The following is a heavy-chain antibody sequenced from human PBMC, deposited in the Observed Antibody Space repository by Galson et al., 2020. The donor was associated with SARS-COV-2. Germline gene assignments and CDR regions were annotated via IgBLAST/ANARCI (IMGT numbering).Heavy chain of an antibody. CDR2: IHGGNGNT. D-gene: IGHD4-17*01. J-gene: IGHJ6*03. V-gene: IGHV1-3*01. CDR3: AKEVTVTLGDYFYCIDV. CDR1: GYTYTNYA. Sequence: ASVKVSCKASGYTYTNYAMHWVRQAPGQRLEWMGWIHGGNGNTKYSQKFQGRVTITSDTSATTAYMELSSLRSEDTAVYDCAKEVTVTLGDYFYCIDVWGKGTSFPVSS.